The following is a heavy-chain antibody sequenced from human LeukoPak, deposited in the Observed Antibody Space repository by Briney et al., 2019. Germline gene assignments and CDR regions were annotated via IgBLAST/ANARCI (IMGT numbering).Heavy chain of an antibody. J-gene: IGHJ4*02. V-gene: IGHV3-11*01. Sequence: GGSLRLSCAASGFTFSDYYMSWIRQAPGNGLEWVSYISSSGSTIYYADSVKGRFTISRDNAKNSLYLQVNSLRAEDTAVYYCARDSHGEYVDYWGQGTLGTVSS. CDR3: ARDSHGEYVDY. D-gene: IGHD4-17*01. CDR1: GFTFSDYY. CDR2: ISSSGSTI.